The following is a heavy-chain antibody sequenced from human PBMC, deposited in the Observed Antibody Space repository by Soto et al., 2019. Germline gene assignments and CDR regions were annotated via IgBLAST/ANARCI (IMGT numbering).Heavy chain of an antibody. CDR1: GGTFSSYA. J-gene: IGHJ4*02. CDR3: ARDLGRDGYNYPFDY. D-gene: IGHD5-12*01. V-gene: IGHV1-69*13. CDR2: IIPIFGTA. Sequence: GASVKVSCKASGGTFSSYAISWVRQAPGQGLEWMGGIIPIFGTANYAQKFQGRVTITADESTSTAYMELSSLRSEGTAVYYCARDLGRDGYNYPFDYWGQGTLVTVSS.